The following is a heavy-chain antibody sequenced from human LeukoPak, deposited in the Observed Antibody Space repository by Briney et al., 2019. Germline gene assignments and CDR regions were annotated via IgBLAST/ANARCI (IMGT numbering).Heavy chain of an antibody. Sequence: SETLSLTCAVSGASFTRDNWWSWVRQSPGKGLEWIGEISHTGSTNYNPSLKSRVTISVDTSKNQFSLKLSSVTAADTAVYYCARGRRWFDPWGQGTLVTVSS. CDR1: GASFTRDNW. CDR2: ISHTGST. J-gene: IGHJ5*02. V-gene: IGHV4-4*02. CDR3: ARGRRWFDP.